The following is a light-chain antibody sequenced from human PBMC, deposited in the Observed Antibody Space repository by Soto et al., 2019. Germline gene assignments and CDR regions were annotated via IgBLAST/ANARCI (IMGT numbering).Light chain of an antibody. J-gene: IGKJ1*01. CDR3: QHYGSSPWT. Sequence: EIVLTQSPATLSLSPGERATLSCRASQSVSSYLAWYQQKPGQAPRLLIYDASNRATGIPARFSGSGSGTDFTLTISSLEPEDFAVYFCQHYGSSPWTFGQGTKVDIK. CDR2: DAS. V-gene: IGKV3-11*01. CDR1: QSVSSY.